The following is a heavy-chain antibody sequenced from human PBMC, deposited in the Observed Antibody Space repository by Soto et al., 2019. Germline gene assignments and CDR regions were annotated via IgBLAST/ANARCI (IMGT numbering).Heavy chain of an antibody. J-gene: IGHJ4*02. CDR1: GGSVSSGTYY. Sequence: ASETLSLTCTVSGGSVSSGTYYWSWIRQPPGKELEWIGYIYNSGSTIYNPSLKSRVTISVDTSKNQFSLKLSSVTAADTAVYYCVRDGDSWGQGTLVTVS. V-gene: IGHV4-61*01. CDR2: IYNSGST. CDR3: VRDGDS.